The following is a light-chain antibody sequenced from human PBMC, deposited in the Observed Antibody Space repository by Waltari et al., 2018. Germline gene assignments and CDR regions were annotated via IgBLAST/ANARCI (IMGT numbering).Light chain of an antibody. CDR2: RSD. V-gene: IGLV1-44*01. CDR1: TSNIGSNL. Sequence: QSVLTQPPSASGTPGQRVTIPCSGITSNIGSNLVNWYQQLPGKAPKLLIYRSDQRPSGVPDRFSGSKSGTSASLAISGLQSEDEADYYCAAWDDSLNGHWVFGGGTKVTVL. CDR3: AAWDDSLNGHWV. J-gene: IGLJ3*02.